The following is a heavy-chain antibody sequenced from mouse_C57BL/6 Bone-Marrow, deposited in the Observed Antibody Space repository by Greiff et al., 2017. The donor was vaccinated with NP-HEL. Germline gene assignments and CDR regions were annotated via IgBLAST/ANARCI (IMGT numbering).Heavy chain of an antibody. V-gene: IGHV1-76*01. CDR2: IYPGSGNT. CDR1: GYTFTDYY. D-gene: IGHD2-5*01. Sequence: QVQLKESGAELVRPGASVKLSCKASGYTFTDYYINWVKQRPGQGLEWIARIYPGSGNTYYNEKFKGKATLTAEKSSSTAYMQLSSLTSEDSAVYFCAREGGSNYRRAGNFDVWGTGTTVTVSS. CDR3: AREGGSNYRRAGNFDV. J-gene: IGHJ1*03.